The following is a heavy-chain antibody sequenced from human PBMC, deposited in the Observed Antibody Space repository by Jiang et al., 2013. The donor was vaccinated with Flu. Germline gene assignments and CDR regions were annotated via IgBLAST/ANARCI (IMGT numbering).Heavy chain of an antibody. CDR3: ARAGYSGYDSSGEG. Sequence: SGAEVKKPGSSVKVSCKASGGTFSSYAISWVRQAPGQGLEWMGRIIPILGIANYAQKFQGRVTITADKSTSTAYMELSSLRSEDTAVYYCARAGYSGYDSSGEGWGQGTLVTVSS. V-gene: IGHV1-69*04. J-gene: IGHJ4*02. CDR1: GGTFSSYA. CDR2: IIPILGIA. D-gene: IGHD5-12*01.